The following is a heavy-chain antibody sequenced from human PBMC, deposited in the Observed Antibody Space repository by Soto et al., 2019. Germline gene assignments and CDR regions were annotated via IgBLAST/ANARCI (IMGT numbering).Heavy chain of an antibody. CDR3: ARGTDCSGGSCRVAEYFQH. D-gene: IGHD2-15*01. Sequence: SVKVSCKASGGTFSSYAISWVRQAPGQGLEWMGGIIPIFGTANYAQKFQGRVTITADESTSTAYMELSSLRSEDTAVYYCARGTDCSGGSCRVAEYFQHWGQGTLVTVSS. CDR1: GGTFSSYA. CDR2: IIPIFGTA. J-gene: IGHJ1*01. V-gene: IGHV1-69*13.